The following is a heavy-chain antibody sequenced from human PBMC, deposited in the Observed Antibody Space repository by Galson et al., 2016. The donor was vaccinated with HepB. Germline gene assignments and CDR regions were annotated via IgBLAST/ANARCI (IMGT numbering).Heavy chain of an antibody. V-gene: IGHV4-31*02. CDR2: IHYSGNT. CDR3: ARARVGSTDY. Sequence: SGGSISSDGHYWSWIRQHPGKGLEWIRYIHYSGNTYYNPSVKSRVIISVDTSKNQFSLKLRSVTAADTAVYYCARARVGSTDYWGQGTLVTVSS. J-gene: IGHJ4*02. CDR1: GGSISSDGHY. D-gene: IGHD1-26*01.